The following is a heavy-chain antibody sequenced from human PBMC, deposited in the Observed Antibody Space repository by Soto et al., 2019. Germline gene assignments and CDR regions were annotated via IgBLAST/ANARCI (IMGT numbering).Heavy chain of an antibody. CDR2: IIPIFGTA. CDR3: ARDYVSQSAFDI. D-gene: IGHD3-16*01. V-gene: IGHV1-69*12. Sequence: QVQVEQSGAEVKKPGSSVKVSCKASGGTFSSYAISWVRQAPGQGLEWMGGIIPIFGTANYAQKFQGRVTITADQSTSTAYMELSSLRSEDTAVYYSARDYVSQSAFDIWGQGTMVTVSS. CDR1: GGTFSSYA. J-gene: IGHJ3*02.